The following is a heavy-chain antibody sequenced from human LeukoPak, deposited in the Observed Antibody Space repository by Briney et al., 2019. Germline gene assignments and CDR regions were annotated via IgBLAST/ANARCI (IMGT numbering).Heavy chain of an antibody. Sequence: GGSLRLSCVGSGFSFGSYEINWVRHAPGKGLEWVSCISDIGTTTHYADSVKGRFTIFRDNAKNSVYLLMDSLMAEDTAIYYCARDRSKVTAYDDALDIWGQGTMVTVSS. CDR3: ARDRSKVTAYDDALDI. V-gene: IGHV3-48*03. CDR2: ISDIGTTT. D-gene: IGHD2-21*02. CDR1: GFSFGSYE. J-gene: IGHJ3*02.